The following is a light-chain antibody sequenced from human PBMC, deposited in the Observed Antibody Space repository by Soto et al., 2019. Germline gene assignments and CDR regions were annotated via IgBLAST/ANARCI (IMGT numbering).Light chain of an antibody. CDR3: QQYGSSPLT. J-gene: IGKJ4*01. CDR1: QTVRSY. CDR2: DTY. Sequence: EIVLTQSPGTLPLSPGERAALSCRTSQTVRSYLAWYQQKPGQAPRLLVYDTYTRATGIPDRFSGSGSGTDVTLTISRLEPEDFAVYYCQQYGSSPLTFGGGTEVKIK. V-gene: IGKV3-20*01.